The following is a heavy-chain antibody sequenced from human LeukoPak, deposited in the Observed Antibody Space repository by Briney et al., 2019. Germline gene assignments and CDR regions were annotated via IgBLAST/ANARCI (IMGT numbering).Heavy chain of an antibody. V-gene: IGHV1-24*01. Sequence: ASVKVPCKVSGYTLTELSMHWVRQAPGKGLEWMGGFDPEDGETIYAQKFQGRVTMTEDTSTDTAYMELSSLRSEDTAVYYCATMYYYGSGSYPWYFDLWGRDTLVTVSS. D-gene: IGHD3-10*01. J-gene: IGHJ2*01. CDR1: GYTLTELS. CDR2: FDPEDGET. CDR3: ATMYYYGSGSYPWYFDL.